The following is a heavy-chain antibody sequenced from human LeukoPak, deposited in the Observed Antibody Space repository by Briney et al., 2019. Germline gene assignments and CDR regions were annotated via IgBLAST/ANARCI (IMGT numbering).Heavy chain of an antibody. V-gene: IGHV1-8*01. D-gene: IGHD4-17*01. CDR2: MNPNSGNT. Sequence: ASVKVSCKASGYTFTSYDTNWVRQATGQGLEWMGWMNPNSGNTGYAQKFQGRVTMTRNTSISTAYMELSSLRSEDTAVYYRARDLMTTVTTGYWGQGTLVTVSS. J-gene: IGHJ4*02. CDR3: ARDLMTTVTTGY. CDR1: GYTFTSYD.